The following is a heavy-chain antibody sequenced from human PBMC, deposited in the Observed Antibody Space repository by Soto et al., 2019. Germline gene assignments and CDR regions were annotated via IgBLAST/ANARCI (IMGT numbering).Heavy chain of an antibody. V-gene: IGHV4-59*01. J-gene: IGHJ3*02. D-gene: IGHD3-3*01. CDR2: IYYSGST. Sequence: SETLSLTCTVSGGSISSYYWSWIRQPPGKGLEWIGYIYYSGSTNYNPSLKSRVTISVDTSKNQFSLKLSSVTAADTAVYYCATHLYPHYVFCSGYPPAIFVFDICGQGTMVT. CDR3: ATHLYPHYVFCSGYPPAIFVFDI. CDR1: GGSISSYY.